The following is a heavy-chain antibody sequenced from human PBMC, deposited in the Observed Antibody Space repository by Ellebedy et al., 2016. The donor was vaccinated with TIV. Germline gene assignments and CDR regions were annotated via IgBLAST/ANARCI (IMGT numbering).Heavy chain of an antibody. V-gene: IGHV5-51*01. CDR2: IYPGDSDT. CDR1: GYSFISYW. CDR3: ARGDSIVEVPVQAEYFDS. J-gene: IGHJ4*02. Sequence: GESLKISXKGSGYSFISYWIGWVRQMPGKGLQWMGSIYPGDSDTRYSPSFQGQVTISVDESISTASLQWSSLQASDSAMYYCARGDSIVEVPVQAEYFDSWGQGTLVTVSS. D-gene: IGHD2-2*01.